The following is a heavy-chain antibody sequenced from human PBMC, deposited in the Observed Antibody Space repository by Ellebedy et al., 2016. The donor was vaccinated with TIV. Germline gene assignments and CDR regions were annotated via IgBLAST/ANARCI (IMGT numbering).Heavy chain of an antibody. CDR1: GGSFSAYY. D-gene: IGHD5-18*01. CDR3: ARDGTAMGLGSFDY. Sequence: SETLSLTXAVYGGSFSAYYWSWIRQPPGEGLEWIGEINHSGSTNYNSSLKSRVTISVDTPKNQFSLKLSSVTAADTAVYYCARDGTAMGLGSFDYWGQGTLVTVSS. V-gene: IGHV4-34*01. J-gene: IGHJ4*02. CDR2: INHSGST.